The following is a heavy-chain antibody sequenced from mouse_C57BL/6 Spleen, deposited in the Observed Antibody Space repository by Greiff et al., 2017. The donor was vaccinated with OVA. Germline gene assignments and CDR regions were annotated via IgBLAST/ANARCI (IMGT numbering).Heavy chain of an antibody. CDR3: AREDPYYGSSPLDY. CDR2: IHPNSGST. D-gene: IGHD1-1*01. CDR1: GYTFTSSG. Sequence: QVQLQQPGAELVKPGASVKLSCRASGYTFTSSGMHWVKQRPGQGLEWIGMIHPNSGSTNYNEKFKSKATLTVDKSSSTAYMQLSSLTSEDSAVYYCAREDPYYGSSPLDYWGQGTTLTVSS. V-gene: IGHV1-64*01. J-gene: IGHJ2*01.